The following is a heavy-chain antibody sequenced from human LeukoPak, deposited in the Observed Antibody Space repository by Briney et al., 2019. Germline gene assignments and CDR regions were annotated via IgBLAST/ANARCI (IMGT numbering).Heavy chain of an antibody. V-gene: IGHV3-7*01. J-gene: IGHJ4*02. D-gene: IGHD3-10*01. CDR3: AREGAYGSGSYSDYFDY. CDR1: GFIFSSYW. Sequence: GGSLRLSCAASGFIFSSYWMSWVRQAPAKGLARVAHIKQVSSEKYYVDSVKGRFTISRDNAKNSLYLQKNSLRAEDTAVYYCAREGAYGSGSYSDYFDYWGRGTLVTVSS. CDR2: IKQVSSEK.